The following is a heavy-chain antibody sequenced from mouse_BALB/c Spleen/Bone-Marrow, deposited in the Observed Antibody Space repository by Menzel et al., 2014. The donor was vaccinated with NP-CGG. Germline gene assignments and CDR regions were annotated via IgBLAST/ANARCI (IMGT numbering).Heavy chain of an antibody. CDR2: IWGDGGT. D-gene: IGHD2-3*01. V-gene: IGHV2-6-4*01. Sequence: QVQLQQSGPGLVAPSQNLSITCTVSGFSLSRYNIHWIRQPPGKGLEWLGMIWGDGGTDHNSALKSRLRISKDNSKSQIFLKINSLQIDDTAMYYCARKDGGYYVMDYWGQGTSVTVSS. CDR3: ARKDGGYYVMDY. J-gene: IGHJ4*01. CDR1: GFSLSRYN.